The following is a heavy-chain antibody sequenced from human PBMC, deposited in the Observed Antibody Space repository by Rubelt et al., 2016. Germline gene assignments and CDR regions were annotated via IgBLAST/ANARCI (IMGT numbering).Heavy chain of an antibody. J-gene: IGHJ4*02. CDR3: AKGPKFVNYFDY. CDR2: ISYDGSNK. Sequence: GFTFSSYAMHWVRQAPGKGLEWVAVISYDGSNKYYADSVKGRFTISRDMSKNTFYLQMDSLRVEDTAVYYCAKGPKFVNYFDYWGQGNLVTVSA. CDR1: GFTFSSYA. V-gene: IGHV3-30*04.